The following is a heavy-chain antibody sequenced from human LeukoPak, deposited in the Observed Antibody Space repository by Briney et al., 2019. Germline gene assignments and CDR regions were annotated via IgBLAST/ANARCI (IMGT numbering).Heavy chain of an antibody. CDR2: IKNAGDDP. V-gene: IGHV3-74*01. D-gene: IGHD3-10*01. CDR3: ARGGYGHNMDV. J-gene: IGHJ6*03. Sequence: GGSLRLSCVGSGFTFSNYYMYWVRQAPGKEPVWVSRIKNAGDDPIYADSVKGRFTISRDNAKNTVYLQMNSLGAEDTAVYYCARGGYGHNMDVWGEGTTVTVSS. CDR1: GFTFSNYY.